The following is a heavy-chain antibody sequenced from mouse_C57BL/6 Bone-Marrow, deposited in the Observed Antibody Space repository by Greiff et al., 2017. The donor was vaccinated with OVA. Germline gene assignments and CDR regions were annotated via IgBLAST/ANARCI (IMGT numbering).Heavy chain of an antibody. CDR1: GYTFTSYW. CDR2: IHPNSGST. D-gene: IGHD3-3*01. Sequence: VQLQESGAELVKPGASVKLSCKASGYTFTSYWMHWVKQRPGQGLEWIGMIHPNSGSTNYNEKFKSKATLTVDKSSSTAYMQLSSLTSEDSAVYYCARLAGQWYFDVWGTGTTVTVSS. J-gene: IGHJ1*03. V-gene: IGHV1-64*01. CDR3: ARLAGQWYFDV.